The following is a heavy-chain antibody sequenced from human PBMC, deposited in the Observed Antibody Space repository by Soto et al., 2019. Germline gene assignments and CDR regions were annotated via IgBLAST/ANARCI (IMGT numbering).Heavy chain of an antibody. V-gene: IGHV1-3*01. CDR1: GYTFNSHA. Sequence: ASVKVSCKASGYTFNSHAIHWVRQAPGQRPEWLGWINAGNGNTYYSEKFEGRVTFTRDTVATTVYMELTSLTSEDTAVYYCARDQSGIGWYVDWFDPWGQGTLVTVSS. CDR3: ARDQSGIGWYVDWFDP. D-gene: IGHD6-19*01. J-gene: IGHJ5*02. CDR2: INAGNGNT.